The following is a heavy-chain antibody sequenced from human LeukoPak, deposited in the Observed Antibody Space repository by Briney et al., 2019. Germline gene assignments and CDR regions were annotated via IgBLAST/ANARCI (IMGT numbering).Heavy chain of an antibody. J-gene: IGHJ6*03. D-gene: IGHD2-2*02. CDR2: INHSGST. CDR3: AGSNGGYCSSTSCYTRNRYYYYYMDV. CDR1: GASFTNFY. V-gene: IGHV4-34*01. Sequence: SETLSLTCAVYGASFTNFYCTWIRQPPGKGLEWIGEINHSGSTNYNPSLKSRVTISVDTSKNQFPLKLSSVTAADTAVYYCAGSNGGYCSSTSCYTRNRYYYYYMDVWGKGNPGHRLL.